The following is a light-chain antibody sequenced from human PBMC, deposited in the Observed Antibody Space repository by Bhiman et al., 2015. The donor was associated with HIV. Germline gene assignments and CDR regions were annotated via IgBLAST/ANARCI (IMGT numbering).Light chain of an antibody. CDR2: YDT. J-gene: IGLJ1*01. Sequence: SYELTQPPSVSVAPGKTARITCGGHNIGSKSVHWYQQKPGHAPVLVIYYDTYRPSEIPERFSGSNSGDTATLTISGAQAMDEADYYCQAWDSSTGVFGPGTRVTVL. V-gene: IGLV3-21*01. CDR3: QAWDSSTGV. CDR1: NIGSKS.